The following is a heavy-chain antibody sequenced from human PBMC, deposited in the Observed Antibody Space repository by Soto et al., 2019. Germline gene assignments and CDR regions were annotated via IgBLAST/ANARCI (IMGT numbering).Heavy chain of an antibody. V-gene: IGHV3-30*03. CDR1: GFTVSTYG. CDR3: NGEAASRY. CDR2: ISRDGGTK. D-gene: IGHD2-8*01. Sequence: QVQLVESGGGVVQPGRSLRLSCAVSGFTVSTYGMHWVRQAPGKGLEWVAVISRDGGTKYYADSVKGRFTISRDNSRNTLLLERHSMRGDDLVVYYCNGEAASRYWGLGTLVTVSS. J-gene: IGHJ4*02.